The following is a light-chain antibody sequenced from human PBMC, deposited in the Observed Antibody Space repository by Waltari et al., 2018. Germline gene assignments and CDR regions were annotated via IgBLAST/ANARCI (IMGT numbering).Light chain of an antibody. CDR3: QAWGTGIV. CDR2: LNSDGTY. CDR1: SGHTTYA. J-gene: IGLJ1*01. Sequence: QLVLTQSPSASASLGASVKLTRTLSSGHTTYAIACPQQQPEKGPRYLMKLNSDGTYTKGDGIPDRFSGSSSGAERYLTISSLQSEDAADYYCQAWGTGIVFGTGTKVTVL. V-gene: IGLV4-69*01.